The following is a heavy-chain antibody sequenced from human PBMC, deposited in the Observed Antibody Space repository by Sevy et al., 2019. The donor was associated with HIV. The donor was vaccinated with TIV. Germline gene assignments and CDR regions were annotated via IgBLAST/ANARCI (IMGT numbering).Heavy chain of an antibody. CDR1: GFTFSNYA. CDR3: VKEVSQYSYSDY. Sequence: GGSLRLSCAASGFTFSNYAMSWVRQTPGKGLEGVSAISGSADATYYTDPVKGRFTISRDNSKNPVYLQMNSLRAEDTAVYYCVKEVSQYSYSDYWGQGTLVTVSS. CDR2: ISGSADAT. D-gene: IGHD5-18*01. J-gene: IGHJ4*02. V-gene: IGHV3-23*01.